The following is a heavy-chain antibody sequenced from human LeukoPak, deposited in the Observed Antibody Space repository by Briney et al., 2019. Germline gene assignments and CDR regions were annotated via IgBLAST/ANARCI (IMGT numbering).Heavy chain of an antibody. J-gene: IGHJ3*02. CDR1: GFTFRSYW. CDR3: AKTSIVGALGAFDI. D-gene: IGHD1-26*01. V-gene: IGHV3-7*01. Sequence: GGSLRLSCAASGFTFRSYWMSWVRQAPGKGLEWVANMKLDGSEEYYVDSVKGRFTISRDNSKNTLYLQMNSLRAEDTAVYYCAKTSIVGALGAFDIWGQGTMVTVSS. CDR2: MKLDGSEE.